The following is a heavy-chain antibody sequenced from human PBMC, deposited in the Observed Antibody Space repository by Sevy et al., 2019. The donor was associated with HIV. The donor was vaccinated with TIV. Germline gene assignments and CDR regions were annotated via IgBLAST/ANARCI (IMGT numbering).Heavy chain of an antibody. CDR2: IIPIFGTA. CDR3: ATVSTVIDLRGMDV. V-gene: IGHV1-69*13. CDR1: GGTFSSYA. D-gene: IGHD4-17*01. J-gene: IGHJ6*02. Sequence: ASVKVSCKASGGTFSSYAISWVRQAPGQGLEWMGGIIPIFGTANCSQKFQGRVTITADESTSTAYMELSSLRSEDTAVYYCATVSTVIDLRGMDVWGQGTTVTVSS.